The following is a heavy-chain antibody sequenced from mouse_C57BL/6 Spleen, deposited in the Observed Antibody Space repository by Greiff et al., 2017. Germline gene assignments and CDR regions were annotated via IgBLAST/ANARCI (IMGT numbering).Heavy chain of an antibody. CDR2: INPNNGGT. V-gene: IGHV1-22*01. J-gene: IGHJ3*01. CDR1: GYTFTDYN. D-gene: IGHD3-2*02. CDR3: ARTAQATAWFAY. Sequence: EVKLQQSGPELVKPGASVKMSCKASGYTFTDYNMHWVKQSHGKSLEWIGYINPNNGGTSYNQKFKGKATLTVNKYSSTAYMELRSLTSEDSAVYYCARTAQATAWFAYWGQGTLVTVSA.